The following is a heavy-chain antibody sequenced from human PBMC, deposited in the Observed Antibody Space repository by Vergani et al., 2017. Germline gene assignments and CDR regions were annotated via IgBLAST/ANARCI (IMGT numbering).Heavy chain of an antibody. V-gene: IGHV3-23*01. CDR1: GFTFSSYT. D-gene: IGHD2-2*01. CDR2: ISGSGGST. Sequence: EVQLLESGGGLVQPGGSLRLSCAASGFTFSSYTMSWVRQAPGKGLEWVSAISGSGGSTYYADSVKGRFTISRDNSKNTLYLQMNSLRAEDTAVYYCAKDQGIVVVPALDYWGQGTLVTVSS. CDR3: AKDQGIVVVPALDY. J-gene: IGHJ4*02.